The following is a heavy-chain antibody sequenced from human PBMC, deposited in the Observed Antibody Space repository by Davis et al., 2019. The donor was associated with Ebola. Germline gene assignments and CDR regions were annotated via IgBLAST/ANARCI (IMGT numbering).Heavy chain of an antibody. J-gene: IGHJ6*02. D-gene: IGHD2-15*01. CDR1: GFTFNNYA. CDR2: ISSSSSTI. CDR3: ARGLGYCSGGSCYSRAGGMDV. Sequence: GESLKISCAASGFTFNNYAMNWVRQAPGKGLEWVSYISSSSSTIYYADSVKGRFTISRDNAKSSLYLQMNSLRAEDTAVYYCARGLGYCSGGSCYSRAGGMDVWGQGTTVTVSS. V-gene: IGHV3-48*04.